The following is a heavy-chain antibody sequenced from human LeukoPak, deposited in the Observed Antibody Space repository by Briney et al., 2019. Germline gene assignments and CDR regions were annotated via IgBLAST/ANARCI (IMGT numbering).Heavy chain of an antibody. CDR3: ARDSEGSSGWYYYYYMDV. CDR1: GYTFTSYG. D-gene: IGHD6-19*01. V-gene: IGHV1-18*01. J-gene: IGHJ6*03. CDR2: ISAYNGNT. Sequence: GASVKVSCKASGYTFTSYGISWVRQAPGQGLEWMGWISAYNGNTNYAQKLQGRVTMTTDTSTSTAYMELRSLRSDDTAVYYCARDSEGSSGWYYYYYMDVWGKGTTVTVSS.